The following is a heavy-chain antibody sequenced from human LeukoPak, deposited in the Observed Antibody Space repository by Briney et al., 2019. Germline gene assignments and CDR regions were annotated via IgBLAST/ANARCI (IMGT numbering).Heavy chain of an antibody. J-gene: IGHJ6*03. D-gene: IGHD6-6*01. CDR3: ARHKFSSSPRVYYYYYYMDV. CDR1: GGSFSGYY. Sequence: SETLSLTCAVYGGSFSGYYWSWIRQPPGKGLEWIGEINHSGSTNYNPSLKSRVTISVDTSKNQFSLKLSSVTAADTAVYYCARHKFSSSPRVYYYYYYMDVWGKGTTVTVSS. V-gene: IGHV4-34*01. CDR2: INHSGST.